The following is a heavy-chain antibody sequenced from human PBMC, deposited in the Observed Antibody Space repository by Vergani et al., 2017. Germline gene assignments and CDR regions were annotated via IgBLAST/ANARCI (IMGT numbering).Heavy chain of an antibody. V-gene: IGHV4-34*01. D-gene: IGHD6-19*01. J-gene: IGHJ6*02. CDR2: INHSGST. CDR3: ARVVSEGLGAKPPTLIAVAGHSYYYYGMDV. Sequence: QVQLQQWGAGLLKPSETLSLTCAVYGGSFSGYYWSWIRQPPGKGLEWIGEINHSGSTNYNPSLKSRVTISIDTSKNQFSLKLSSVTAADTAVYYCARVVSEGLGAKPPTLIAVAGHSYYYYGMDVWGQGTTVTVSS. CDR1: GGSFSGYY.